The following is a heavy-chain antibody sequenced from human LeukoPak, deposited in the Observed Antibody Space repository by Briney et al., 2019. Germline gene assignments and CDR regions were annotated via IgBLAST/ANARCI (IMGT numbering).Heavy chain of an antibody. J-gene: IGHJ4*02. V-gene: IGHV3-48*03. CDR1: GFTFRSYE. CDR3: ASLIGGSSGDY. CDR2: ISSSGSAL. D-gene: IGHD4-23*01. Sequence: GGSLRLSCAASGFTFRSYEMNWVRQAPGKGLEGVSYISSSGSALYYADSVKGRFTISRDNAKHSLYLQMHSLRAEDTAVYYCASLIGGSSGDYWGQGTLVTVSS.